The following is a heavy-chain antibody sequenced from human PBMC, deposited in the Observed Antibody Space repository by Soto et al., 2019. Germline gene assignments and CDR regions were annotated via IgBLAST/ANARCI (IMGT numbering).Heavy chain of an antibody. Sequence: GGSLRLSCAASGFTFSSYAMHWVRQAPGKGLEWVAVISYDGSNKYYADSVKGRFTISRDNSKNTLYLQMNSLRAEDTAVYYCGRRPIITFGGIEYFGMDVWGQGTTVTVSS. CDR2: ISYDGSNK. CDR3: GRRPIITFGGIEYFGMDV. J-gene: IGHJ6*02. CDR1: GFTFSSYA. D-gene: IGHD3-16*01. V-gene: IGHV3-30-3*01.